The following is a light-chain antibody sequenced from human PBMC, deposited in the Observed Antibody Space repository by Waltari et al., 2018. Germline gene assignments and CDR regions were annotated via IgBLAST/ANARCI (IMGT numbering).Light chain of an antibody. CDR2: GTS. V-gene: IGKV3-11*01. J-gene: IGKJ4*01. CDR3: QQYYSTPLT. Sequence: EIVLTQSPATVSLFPGERATLFCRASQSVSGYLAWYQQKPGQAPRLPLYGTSNRATGIPARFSGSGSGTDFTLTISSLQAEDVAVYYCQQYYSTPLTFGGGTKVEIK. CDR1: QSVSGY.